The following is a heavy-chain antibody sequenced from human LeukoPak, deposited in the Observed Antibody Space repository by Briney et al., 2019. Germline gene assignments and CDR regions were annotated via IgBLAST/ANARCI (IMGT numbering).Heavy chain of an antibody. CDR3: AKKGYSSGWYLSDAFDI. Sequence: GGSLRLSCAASGFTFSSYAMSWVRQAPGKGLEWVSAISGSGGSTYYADSVKGRFTISRDNSKNTLYLQMNSLRAEDTAVYYCAKKGYSSGWYLSDAFDIWGQGTLVTVSS. CDR1: GFTFSSYA. J-gene: IGHJ4*02. V-gene: IGHV3-23*01. D-gene: IGHD6-19*01. CDR2: ISGSGGST.